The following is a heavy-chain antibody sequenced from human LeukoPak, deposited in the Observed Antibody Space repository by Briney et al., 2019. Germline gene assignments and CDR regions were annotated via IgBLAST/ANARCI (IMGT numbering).Heavy chain of an antibody. D-gene: IGHD4-11*01. J-gene: IGHJ6*03. CDR3: ARDPTVVRNYYYYYMDV. Sequence: GRSLTLSCAASGFTFSNYALHWVRQAPGKGLEWVAVISYDGSNKYYADSVKGRFAISRDNSKNTLYLQMNSLRAEDTAVYYCARDPTVVRNYYYYYMDVWGKGTTVTVSS. CDR1: GFTFSNYA. CDR2: ISYDGSNK. V-gene: IGHV3-30*09.